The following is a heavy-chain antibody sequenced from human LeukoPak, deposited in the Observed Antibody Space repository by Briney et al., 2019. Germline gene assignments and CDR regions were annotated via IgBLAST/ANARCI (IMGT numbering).Heavy chain of an antibody. CDR3: ARSRAFNSGAFDP. CDR1: VASVSSASY. CDR2: IYNGVNT. V-gene: IGHV4-61*01. D-gene: IGHD1-26*01. Sequence: SETLSLTCTVSVASVSSASYWSWIRQPTGKEVEWIAHIYNGVNTNYNPSLKSRVTISVDTSKNQFSLRLNSVTAADTAVYYCARSRAFNSGAFDPWGQGSLVTVSS. J-gene: IGHJ5*02.